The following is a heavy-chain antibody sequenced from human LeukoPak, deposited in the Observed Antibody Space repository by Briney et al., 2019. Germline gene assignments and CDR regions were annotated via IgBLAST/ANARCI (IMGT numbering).Heavy chain of an antibody. CDR1: GFTFSSYA. J-gene: IGHJ4*02. CDR3: ATAPTGGVGASFAY. V-gene: IGHV3-30-3*01. D-gene: IGHD1-26*01. CDR2: ISYDGSNK. Sequence: GRSLRLSCAASGFTFSSYAMHWVCQAPGKGLEWVAVISYDGSNKYYADSVKGRFTISRDSSKDTLYLQMNSLRAEDTAVYYCATAPTGGVGASFAYWGQGTLVTVSS.